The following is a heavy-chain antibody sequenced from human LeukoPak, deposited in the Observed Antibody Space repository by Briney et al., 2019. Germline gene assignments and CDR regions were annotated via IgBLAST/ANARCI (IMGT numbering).Heavy chain of an antibody. CDR3: ARGGEVSWFDP. D-gene: IGHD3-16*01. CDR2: IYNSGNT. Sequence: SETLSLTCTVSGGSITNYYWSWIRQPPGKGLEWIGYIYNSGNTKYNPSLKSRVTISVDTSKNQFSLKLTSVTAADTAVYYCARGGEVSWFDPWGRGTLVTVSS. V-gene: IGHV4-59*01. CDR1: GGSITNYY. J-gene: IGHJ5*02.